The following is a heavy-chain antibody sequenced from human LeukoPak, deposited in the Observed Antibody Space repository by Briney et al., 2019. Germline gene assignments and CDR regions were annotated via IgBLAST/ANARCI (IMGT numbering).Heavy chain of an antibody. CDR3: ARGGWNKFDY. V-gene: IGHV4-4*07. J-gene: IGHJ4*02. CDR1: GGSIDSYH. Sequence: SETLSLTCTVSGGSIDSYHWSWIRHPAGRGLEWIGRIYTSGSTNYNPSLKSRVTISVDTSKNQFSLKLSSVTAADTAVYYCARGGWNKFDYWGQGTLVTVSS. D-gene: IGHD3-22*01. CDR2: IYTSGST.